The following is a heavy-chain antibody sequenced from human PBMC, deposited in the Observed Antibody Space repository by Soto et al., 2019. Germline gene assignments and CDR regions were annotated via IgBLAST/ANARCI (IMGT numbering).Heavy chain of an antibody. Sequence: EVQLVESGGGLVQPGGSLTLSCTASGFTFSGSRIHWVRQAPGKGLEWVGRIGTKVYNFATAYAASVNGRFTISRDDSKTTAYLHMNSLRTEDTAVYYCTGPLYFYDSSGSDYWGQGTLVTVSS. CDR2: IGTKVYNFAT. D-gene: IGHD3-22*01. J-gene: IGHJ4*02. CDR3: TGPLYFYDSSGSDY. CDR1: GFTFSGSR. V-gene: IGHV3-73*02.